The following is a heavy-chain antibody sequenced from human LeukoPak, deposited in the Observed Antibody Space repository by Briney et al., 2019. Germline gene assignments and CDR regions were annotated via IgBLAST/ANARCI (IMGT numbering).Heavy chain of an antibody. V-gene: IGHV4-34*01. CDR1: GGSFSGYY. CDR2: INHSGST. Sequence: SETLSLTCAVYGGSFSGYYWSWIRQPPGKGLEWIGEINHSGSTNYNPSLKSRVTISVDTSKNQFSLKLSSVTAADTAVYYCARGLLVVTSYYLDYWGQGTLVTVSS. D-gene: IGHD3-22*01. J-gene: IGHJ4*02. CDR3: ARGLLVVTSYYLDY.